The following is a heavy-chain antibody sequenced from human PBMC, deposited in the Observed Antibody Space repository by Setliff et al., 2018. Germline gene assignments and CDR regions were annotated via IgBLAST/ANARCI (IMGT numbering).Heavy chain of an antibody. D-gene: IGHD6-19*01. V-gene: IGHV1-2*06. CDR1: GYTFTDYY. J-gene: IGHJ3*02. CDR2: INPNSGGT. CDR3: ARVGGYASAWHGIEAFDI. Sequence: ASVKVSCKASGYTFTDYYMHWVRQAPGQGLEWMGRINPNSGGTNSAQKFQGRVTMTRDTSIDTAYMEVNRLTYDDTAVYYCARVGGYASAWHGIEAFDIWGQGTKVTVS.